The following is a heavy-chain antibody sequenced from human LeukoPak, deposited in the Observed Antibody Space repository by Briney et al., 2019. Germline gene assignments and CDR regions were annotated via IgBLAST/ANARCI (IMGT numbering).Heavy chain of an antibody. CDR3: ARQFAGYFDF. D-gene: IGHD3-10*01. CDR1: GYSFTTNW. V-gene: IGHV5-51*01. Sequence: GESLEISCKGSGYSFTTNWIGWVRQIPGKGLEWVGNIYPGDSDTRYSPSFRGQVTISVDKSITTAYLQWSSLKASDTAIYYCARQFAGYFDFWGQGTLVTVSS. J-gene: IGHJ4*02. CDR2: IYPGDSDT.